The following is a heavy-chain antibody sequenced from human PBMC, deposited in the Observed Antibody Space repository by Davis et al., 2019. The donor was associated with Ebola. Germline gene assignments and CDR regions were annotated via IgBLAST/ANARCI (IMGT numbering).Heavy chain of an antibody. V-gene: IGHV3-48*02. CDR3: ARAEDDYGEYPDALDI. CDR2: IGSNSRTI. CDR1: GITFKTYS. Sequence: GESLKISCTASGITFKTYSMNWVRQAPGKGLEWLSYIGSNSRTIYYADSVKGRFTVSRDNVKNSLYLQMNSLRDEDTAVYYCARAEDDYGEYPDALDIWGQGTVVTVSS. D-gene: IGHD4-17*01. J-gene: IGHJ3*02.